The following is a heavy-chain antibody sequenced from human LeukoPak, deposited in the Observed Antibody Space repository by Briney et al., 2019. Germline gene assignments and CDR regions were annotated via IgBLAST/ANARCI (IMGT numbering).Heavy chain of an antibody. J-gene: IGHJ2*01. CDR3: ARGILEYYYFDL. Sequence: PSETLSLTCAVSGGSFTGYYWSWIRQAPGKGLEWIGEIYYRGATNYKPSLRSRVTISRDTSENQFSLKLSSVTAADTAVYYCARGILEYYYFDLWGRGTLVTVSS. D-gene: IGHD3-3*01. CDR2: IYYRGAT. V-gene: IGHV4-34*01. CDR1: GGSFTGYY.